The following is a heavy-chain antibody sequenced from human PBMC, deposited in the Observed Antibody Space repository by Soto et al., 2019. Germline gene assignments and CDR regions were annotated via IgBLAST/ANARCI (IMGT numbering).Heavy chain of an antibody. V-gene: IGHV3-33*01. Sequence: QVQLVESGGGVVQPGRSLRLSCAASGFTFSSYGMHWVRQAPGKGLEWVAVIWYDGSNKYYADSVKGRFTISRDNSKNTLYLQMNSLRAEDTAVYYCARVGTIVVVVAATPSNYYYGMDVWGQGTTVTVSS. CDR3: ARVGTIVVVVAATPSNYYYGMDV. J-gene: IGHJ6*02. CDR2: IWYDGSNK. D-gene: IGHD2-15*01. CDR1: GFTFSSYG.